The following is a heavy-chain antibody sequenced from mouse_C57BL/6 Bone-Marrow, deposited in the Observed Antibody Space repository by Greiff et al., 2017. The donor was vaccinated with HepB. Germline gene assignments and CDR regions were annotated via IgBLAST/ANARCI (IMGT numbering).Heavy chain of an antibody. CDR2: INPNNGGT. Sequence: DVKLQESGPELVKPGASVKIPCKASGYTFTDYNMDWVKQSHGKSLEWIGDINPNNGGTIYNQKFKGKATLTVDKSSSTAYMELRSLTSEDTAVYYCARPYGNYWYFDVWGTGTTVTVSS. CDR3: ARPYGNYWYFDV. D-gene: IGHD2-1*01. V-gene: IGHV1-18*01. CDR1: GYTFTDYN. J-gene: IGHJ1*03.